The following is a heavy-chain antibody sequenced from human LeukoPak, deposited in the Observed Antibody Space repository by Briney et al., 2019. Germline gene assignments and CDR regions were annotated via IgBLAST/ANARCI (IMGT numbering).Heavy chain of an antibody. Sequence: SETLSLTCTVSGGSISSYYWSWIRQPAGKGLEWIGRIYTSGSTNYNPSLKSRVTMSVDTSKNQFSLKLSSVTAADTAVYYCARDWRDYYDSSGYYWDIVFDIWPKGKWSPSL. J-gene: IGHJ3*02. CDR3: ARDWRDYYDSSGYYWDIVFDI. CDR2: IYTSGST. CDR1: GGSISSYY. V-gene: IGHV4-4*07. D-gene: IGHD3-22*01.